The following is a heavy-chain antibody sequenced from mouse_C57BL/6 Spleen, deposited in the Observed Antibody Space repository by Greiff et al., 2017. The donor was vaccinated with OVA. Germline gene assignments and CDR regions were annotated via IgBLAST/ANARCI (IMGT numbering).Heavy chain of an antibody. J-gene: IGHJ4*01. CDR1: GYTFTSYW. CDR2: IDPNSGGT. V-gene: IGHV1-72*01. D-gene: IGHD2-4*01. CDR3: ARGDYDYDREGSRAMDY. Sequence: QVQLQQPGAELVKPGASVKLSCKASGYTFTSYWMHWVKQRPGRGLEWIGRIDPNSGGTKYNEKFKSKATLPVDKPSSTAYMQLSSLTSEYSAVYYCARGDYDYDREGSRAMDYWGQGTSVTVSS.